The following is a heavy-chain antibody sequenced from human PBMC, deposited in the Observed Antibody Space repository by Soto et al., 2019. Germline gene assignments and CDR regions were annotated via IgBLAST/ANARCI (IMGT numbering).Heavy chain of an antibody. CDR3: ARDRYCSGGSCHAGDNWFDP. D-gene: IGHD2-15*01. CDR1: GGSISSYY. V-gene: IGHV4-59*01. CDR2: IYYSGST. J-gene: IGHJ5*02. Sequence: QVQLQESGPGLVKPSETLSLTCTVSGGSISSYYWSWIRQPPGKGLEWIGYIYYSGSTNYNPSLKSRVTISVDTSQNQFSLKLSSVTAADTAVYYCARDRYCSGGSCHAGDNWFDPWGQGTLVTVSS.